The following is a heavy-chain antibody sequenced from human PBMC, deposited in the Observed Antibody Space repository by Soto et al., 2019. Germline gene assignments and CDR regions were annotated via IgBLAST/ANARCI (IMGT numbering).Heavy chain of an antibody. CDR1: GFTFTTDA. CDR2: ITSART. V-gene: IGHV3-23*01. J-gene: IGHJ3*02. Sequence: EGQLLESGGGLVQPGGSLRLSCAASGFTFTTDAMGWVRQAPGKGLDWVSTITSARTYYAESVEGRFTISRDNSKNTLYLQMNSLRLEDTGVYYCAKGGGGGTPTILGAFDIWGQGTKVSVS. D-gene: IGHD3-16*01. CDR3: AKGGGGGTPTILGAFDI.